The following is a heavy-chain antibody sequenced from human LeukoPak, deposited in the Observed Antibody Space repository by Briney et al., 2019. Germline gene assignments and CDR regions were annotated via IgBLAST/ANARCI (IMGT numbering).Heavy chain of an antibody. D-gene: IGHD6-19*01. CDR3: ASILGPSGIAVAGTVAV. V-gene: IGHV4-34*01. J-gene: IGHJ6*02. CDR2: INHSGST. Sequence: PSEALPLTCAVYGGSFSGYYWSWIRQPPGKGLEWIGEINHSGSTNYNPSLKSRVTISVDTSRNQFSLKLSSVTAADTAVYYCASILGPSGIAVAGTVAVWGQGTTVTVSS. CDR1: GGSFSGYY.